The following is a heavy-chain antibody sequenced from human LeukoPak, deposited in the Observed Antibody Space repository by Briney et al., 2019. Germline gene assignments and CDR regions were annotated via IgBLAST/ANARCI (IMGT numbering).Heavy chain of an antibody. V-gene: IGHV1-2*02. D-gene: IGHD6-13*01. CDR3: ARVGSGWYEGGFDP. J-gene: IGHJ5*02. Sequence: GASVQVSCKASVYTFTGYHMHWVRQAPGQGLEWVGWIHSNSCGTNYAQKFCGRVTMHRETSISTVYMEASRLRADGTAVCYCARVGSGWYEGGFDPWGQGTLVTVSP. CDR1: VYTFTGYH. CDR2: IHSNSCGT.